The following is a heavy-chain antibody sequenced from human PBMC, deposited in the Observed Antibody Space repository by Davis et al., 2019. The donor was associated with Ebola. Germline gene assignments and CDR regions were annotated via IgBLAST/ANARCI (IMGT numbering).Heavy chain of an antibody. Sequence: SLKISCAASGFTFGDYAMHWARQAPGKGLEWVSGISWNSGGIGYADSVKGRFTISRDNAKNSLFLQMNSLRPEDTALYYCAKDRGAMAVLSPPEEDWGQGTLVTVSS. CDR2: ISWNSGGI. V-gene: IGHV3-9*01. J-gene: IGHJ4*02. CDR3: AKDRGAMAVLSPPEED. CDR1: GFTFGDYA. D-gene: IGHD1-14*01.